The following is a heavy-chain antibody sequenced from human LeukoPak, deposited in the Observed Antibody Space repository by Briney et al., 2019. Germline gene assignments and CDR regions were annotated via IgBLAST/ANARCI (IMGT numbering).Heavy chain of an antibody. D-gene: IGHD5-18*01. Sequence: SSVNVSCKVSGGSFNDYAISWLRQAPGQGLEGVGGIIPLLGRPTYAQKYEGKVTITADESTSTAYMELQSLRSQDTAVYYCARDAARGQTAAMLWPMDVWGKGPAVSVSS. CDR1: GGSFNDYA. V-gene: IGHV1-69*01. J-gene: IGHJ6*04. CDR3: ARDAARGQTAAMLWPMDV. CDR2: IIPLLGRP.